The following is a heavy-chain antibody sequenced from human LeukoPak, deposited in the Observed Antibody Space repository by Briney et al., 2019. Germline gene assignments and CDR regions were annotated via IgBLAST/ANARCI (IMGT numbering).Heavy chain of an antibody. J-gene: IGHJ4*02. Sequence: SQYLSLNCAISGDSVSSNSAAWNWIRQSPSRGLEWLGRTYYRSKWYNDYAVSVKSRITINPNTSKNQFSLQLNSVTPEDTAVYYCARDMAPDYYDSSGYQVGFDYWGQGTLVTVSS. CDR1: GDSVSSNSAA. CDR2: TYYRSKWYN. D-gene: IGHD3-22*01. CDR3: ARDMAPDYYDSSGYQVGFDY. V-gene: IGHV6-1*01.